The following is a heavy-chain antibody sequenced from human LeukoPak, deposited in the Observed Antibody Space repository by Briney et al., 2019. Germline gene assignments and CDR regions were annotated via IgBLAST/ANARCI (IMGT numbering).Heavy chain of an antibody. D-gene: IGHD3-10*01. J-gene: IGHJ6*04. CDR3: AKDNGFDDSMDV. CDR1: GFTFDDYA. Sequence: GGSLRLSCAASGFTFDDYAMHWVRQAPGKGLEWVSLISGDSGSTYYADSVKGRFTISRDNSNNSLYLQMNSLRTEDTALYYCAKDNGFDDSMDVWGKGTTVTVSS. V-gene: IGHV3-43*02. CDR2: ISGDSGST.